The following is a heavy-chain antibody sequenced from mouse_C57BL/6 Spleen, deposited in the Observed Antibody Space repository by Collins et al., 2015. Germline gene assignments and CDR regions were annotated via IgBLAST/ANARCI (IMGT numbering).Heavy chain of an antibody. CDR1: GYTFTNYG. D-gene: IGHD4-1*01. V-gene: IGHV9-3-1*01. CDR3: ARANWDEGFAY. CDR2: INTYTGEP. Sequence: QIQLVQSGPELKKPGETVKISCKASGYTFTNYGMNWVKQAPGKGLKWMGWINTYTGEPTYADDFKGRFAFSLETSASTAYLQINNLKNEDTATYFCARANWDEGFAYWGQGTLVTVSA. J-gene: IGHJ3*01.